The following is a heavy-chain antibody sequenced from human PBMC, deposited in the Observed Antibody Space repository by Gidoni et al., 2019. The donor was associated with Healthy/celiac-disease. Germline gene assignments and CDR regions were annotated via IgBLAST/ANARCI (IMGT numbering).Heavy chain of an antibody. CDR2: IRSKAYGGTT. V-gene: IGHV3-49*03. CDR3: TRDGSTSCYRCDWFDP. Sequence: RLSSTASGFTFGDYAMSWFRQAPGKGLVWVGFIRSKAYGGTTEYAASVKGRFTITRDESKSIAYLQMNSLKTEDTAVYYCTRDGSTSCYRCDWFDPWGQGTLVTVSS. D-gene: IGHD2-2*01. CDR1: GFTFGDYA. J-gene: IGHJ5*02.